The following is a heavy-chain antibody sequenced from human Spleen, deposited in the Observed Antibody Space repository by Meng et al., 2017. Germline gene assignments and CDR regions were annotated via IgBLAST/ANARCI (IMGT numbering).Heavy chain of an antibody. CDR3: VRDDVDVQFDY. Sequence: QVQLVQSGDELKKPGATVKVSCKTSGYNFIRYGLSWVRQAPGQGLEWMGWIGPYNGNTNYAPTFRGRVTMVTDTATTTAFMELRSLRSDDTAVYYCVRDDVDVQFDYWGQGTLVTVSS. V-gene: IGHV1-18*01. CDR2: IGPYNGNT. D-gene: IGHD2-21*01. CDR1: GYNFIRYG. J-gene: IGHJ4*02.